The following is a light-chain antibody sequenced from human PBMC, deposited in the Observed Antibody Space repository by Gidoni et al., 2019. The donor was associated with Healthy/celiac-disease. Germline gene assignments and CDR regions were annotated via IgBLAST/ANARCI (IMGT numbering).Light chain of an antibody. Sequence: DIQITQSPSSLSASVGDRVTITCRASQSISNYLNWYQQKPGKAPKLLIYAASSLQSGVPSRFSGSGSGTDFTRTISSLQPEDFATYYCQQSYSTPWTFGQGTKVEIK. V-gene: IGKV1-39*01. CDR2: AAS. J-gene: IGKJ1*01. CDR3: QQSYSTPWT. CDR1: QSISNY.